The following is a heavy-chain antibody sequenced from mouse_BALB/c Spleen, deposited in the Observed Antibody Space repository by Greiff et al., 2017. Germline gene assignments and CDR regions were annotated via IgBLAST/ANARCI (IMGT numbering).Heavy chain of an antibody. CDR1: GFTFSSYT. Sequence: EVKLMESGGGLVQPGGSLKLSCAASGFTFSSYTMSWVRQTPEKRLEWVAYISNGGGSTYYPDTVKGRFTISRDNAKNTLYLQMSSLKSEDTAMYYCARHEDYGYAYWGQGTLVTVSA. D-gene: IGHD2-2*01. J-gene: IGHJ3*01. CDR3: ARHEDYGYAY. CDR2: ISNGGGST. V-gene: IGHV5-12-2*01.